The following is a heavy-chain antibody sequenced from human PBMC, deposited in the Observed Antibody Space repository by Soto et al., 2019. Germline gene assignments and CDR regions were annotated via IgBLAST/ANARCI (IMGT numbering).Heavy chain of an antibody. J-gene: IGHJ4*02. CDR2: IYYSGST. V-gene: IGHV4-39*01. Sequence: PSETLSLTCTVSGGSISSSSYYWGWIRQPPGKGLEWIGSIYYSGSTYYNPSLKSRVTISVDTSKNQFSLKLSSVTAADTAVYYCARHLIAARVDYWGQGTLVTVSS. D-gene: IGHD6-6*01. CDR3: ARHLIAARVDY. CDR1: GGSISSSSYY.